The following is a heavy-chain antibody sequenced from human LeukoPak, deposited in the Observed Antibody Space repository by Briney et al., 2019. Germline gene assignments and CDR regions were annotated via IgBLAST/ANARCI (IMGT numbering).Heavy chain of an antibody. D-gene: IGHD6-13*01. Sequence: GESLKISCKGSGYSFTSYWIGWVRQMPGKGLEWMGIIYPGDSDSRYSPSFQGQVTISADKSISTAYLQWSSLKASDSAMYFCARGFYSSSWSDWGQGTLVTVSS. CDR2: IYPGDSDS. V-gene: IGHV5-51*01. CDR1: GYSFTSYW. J-gene: IGHJ4*01. CDR3: ARGFYSSSWSD.